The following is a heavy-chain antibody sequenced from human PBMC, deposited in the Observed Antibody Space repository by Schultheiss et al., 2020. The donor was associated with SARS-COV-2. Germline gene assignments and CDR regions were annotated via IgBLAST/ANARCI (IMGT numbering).Heavy chain of an antibody. Sequence: GGSLRLSCKGSGYSFTSYWIGWVRQMPGKGLEWMGIIYPGDSDTRYSPSFQGQVTISADKSISTAYLQWSSLKASDTAMYYCARRRVVPASSSLPYYYYYMDVWGKGTTVTVAS. J-gene: IGHJ6*03. D-gene: IGHD2-2*01. V-gene: IGHV5-51*01. CDR1: GYSFTSYW. CDR3: ARRRVVPASSSLPYYYYYMDV. CDR2: IYPGDSDT.